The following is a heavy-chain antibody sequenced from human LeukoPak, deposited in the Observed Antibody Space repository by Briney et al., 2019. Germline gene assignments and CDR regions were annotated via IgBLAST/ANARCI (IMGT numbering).Heavy chain of an antibody. CDR1: GGSISSYY. D-gene: IGHD1-26*01. Sequence: PSETLSLTCTVSGGSISSYYWSWIRQPPGKGLEWIGYIYYSGSTNYNPSLKSRVTISVDTSKNQFSLKLSSVTAADTAVYYCARSNSGSYYRGRWNWFDRWGQGTLVTVSS. CDR2: IYYSGST. J-gene: IGHJ5*02. CDR3: ARSNSGSYYRGRWNWFDR. V-gene: IGHV4-59*08.